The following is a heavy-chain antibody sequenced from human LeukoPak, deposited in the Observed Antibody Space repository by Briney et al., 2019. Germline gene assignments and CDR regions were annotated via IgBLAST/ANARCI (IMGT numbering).Heavy chain of an antibody. J-gene: IGHJ4*02. CDR1: GYTLTELS. V-gene: IGHV1-24*01. D-gene: IGHD3-10*01. Sequence: ASVKASCKVSGYTLTELSMHWVRQAPGKGLEWMGGFDPEDGETIYAQKFQGRVTMTEDTSTDTAYMELSSLRSEDTAVYYCATSYGSGSYYLDYWGQGTLVTVSS. CDR2: FDPEDGET. CDR3: ATSYGSGSYYLDY.